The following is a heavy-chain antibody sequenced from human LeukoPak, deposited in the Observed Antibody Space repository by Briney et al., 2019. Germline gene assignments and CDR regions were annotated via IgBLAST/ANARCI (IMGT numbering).Heavy chain of an antibody. CDR2: IYYSGST. D-gene: IGHD2-2*01. CDR1: GGSISSSSYY. J-gene: IGHJ4*02. V-gene: IGHV4-39*07. Sequence: SETLSLTCTVSGGSISSSSYYWVWIRQPPGKGLEWIGSIYYSGSTYYNPSLKSRVTISVDTSKNQFSLKLSSVTAADTAVYYCARERREQLLPPYTRSVTYFDYWGQGTLVTVSS. CDR3: ARERREQLLPPYTRSVTYFDY.